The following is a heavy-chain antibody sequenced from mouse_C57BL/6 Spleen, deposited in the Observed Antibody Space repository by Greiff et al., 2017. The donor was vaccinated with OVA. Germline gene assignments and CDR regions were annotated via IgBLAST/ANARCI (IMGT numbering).Heavy chain of an antibody. CDR3: ASEDDQAWFAY. Sequence: VQVVESGPGLVAPSQSLSITCTVSGFSLTSYGVDWVRQSPGKGLEWLGVIWGVGSTNYNSALKSRLSISKDNSKSQVFLKMNSLQTDDTAMYYCASEDDQAWFAYWGQGTLVTVSA. CDR1: GFSLTSYG. J-gene: IGHJ3*01. CDR2: IWGVGST. V-gene: IGHV2-6*01.